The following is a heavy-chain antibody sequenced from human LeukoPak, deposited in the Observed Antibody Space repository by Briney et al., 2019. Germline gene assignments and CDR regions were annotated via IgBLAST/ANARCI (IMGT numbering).Heavy chain of an antibody. J-gene: IGHJ4*02. CDR3: ARSGAVADLFDY. CDR1: GFTFSINW. V-gene: IGHV3-7*01. D-gene: IGHD6-19*01. Sequence: GGSLRLSCAASGFTFSINWMTWVRQAPGKGLEWLANTNPEGGDKYYVDSVKGRFTISRDNAKNSVFLHLNSLRAEDTAVYYCARSGAVADLFDYWGQGTLVTVSS. CDR2: TNPEGGDK.